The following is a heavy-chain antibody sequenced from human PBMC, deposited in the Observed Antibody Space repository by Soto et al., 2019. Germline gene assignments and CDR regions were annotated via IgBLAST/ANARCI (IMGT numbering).Heavy chain of an antibody. V-gene: IGHV1-8*01. Sequence: QVQLVQSGAEVKKPGASVKVSCKASGYTFTSYDINWVRQATGQGLEWMGWMNPNSGNTGYAQKFQGRVTMTRNTSNSTAYVELSSLRAEDTAVYYCARGRRGVLVPAAIYYWGQGTLVTVSS. CDR2: MNPNSGNT. CDR3: ARGRRGVLVPAAIYY. D-gene: IGHD2-2*02. CDR1: GYTFTSYD. J-gene: IGHJ4*02.